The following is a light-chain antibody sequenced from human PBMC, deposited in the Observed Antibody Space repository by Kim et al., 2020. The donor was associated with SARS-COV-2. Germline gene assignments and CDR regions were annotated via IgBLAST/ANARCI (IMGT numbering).Light chain of an antibody. Sequence: ASIGDRDTNTCRPSQGIRNDLSWYQQKPGQAPKILVYAASSLQPGVPSRFSGSGSDTDFTLTVSSLQPEDAATYYCLQDYTYPWTFGQGTKVDIK. CDR1: QGIRND. J-gene: IGKJ1*01. V-gene: IGKV1-6*01. CDR2: AAS. CDR3: LQDYTYPWT.